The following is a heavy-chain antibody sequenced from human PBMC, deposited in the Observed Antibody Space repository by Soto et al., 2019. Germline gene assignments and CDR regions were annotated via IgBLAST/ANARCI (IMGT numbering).Heavy chain of an antibody. CDR2: ISGSGGST. D-gene: IGHD3-10*01. CDR1: GFTFSSYA. CDR3: AKEAAVGSGARYYFDY. V-gene: IGHV3-23*01. Sequence: GGSLRLSCAASGFTFSSYAMSWVRQAPGKGLEWVSAISGSGGSTYYADSVKGRFTISRDNSKNTLYLQMNSLRAEDTAVYYCAKEAAVGSGARYYFDYWGQGTLVTVSS. J-gene: IGHJ4*02.